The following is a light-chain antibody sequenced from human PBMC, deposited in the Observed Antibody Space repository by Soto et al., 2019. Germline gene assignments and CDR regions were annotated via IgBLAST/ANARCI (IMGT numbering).Light chain of an antibody. CDR3: QQLNTYPFT. Sequence: DIQLTQSPSFLPASVGDRVTITCRASQGISSYLAWYQQKPGKAPKLLIYAASTLQSGVPSRFSGSESGTEFTLTISSLQPEDFATYYCQQLNTYPFTFGGGTKVDIK. CDR1: QGISSY. V-gene: IGKV1-9*01. J-gene: IGKJ4*01. CDR2: AAS.